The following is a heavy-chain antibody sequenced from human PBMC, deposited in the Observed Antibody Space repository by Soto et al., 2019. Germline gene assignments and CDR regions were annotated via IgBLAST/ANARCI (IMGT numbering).Heavy chain of an antibody. CDR2: IYYSGST. CDR3: ARASTTGMFYYYYYMDV. D-gene: IGHD1-1*01. J-gene: IGHJ6*03. CDR1: GGSISSYY. Sequence: SETLSLTCTFSGGSISSYYWSWIRQPPGKGLEWIGYIYYSGSTNYNPSLKSRVTISVDTSKNQFSLKLSSVTAADTAVYYCARASTTGMFYYYYYMDVWGQGTTVTGSS. V-gene: IGHV4-59*01.